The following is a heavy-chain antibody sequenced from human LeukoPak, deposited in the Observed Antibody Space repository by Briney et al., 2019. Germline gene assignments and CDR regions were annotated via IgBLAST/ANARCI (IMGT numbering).Heavy chain of an antibody. CDR3: ARDGYGAKPPYYMDV. V-gene: IGHV4-39*07. Sequence: NPSETLSLTCTVSGGSISSSSYYWGWIRQPPGKGLEGVGSIYYSGSTYYNPSLKSRVTISVDTSKNQFSLKLSSVTAADTAVYYCARDGYGAKPPYYMDVWGKGTTVTVSS. CDR2: IYYSGST. CDR1: GGSISSSSYY. D-gene: IGHD4-17*01. J-gene: IGHJ6*03.